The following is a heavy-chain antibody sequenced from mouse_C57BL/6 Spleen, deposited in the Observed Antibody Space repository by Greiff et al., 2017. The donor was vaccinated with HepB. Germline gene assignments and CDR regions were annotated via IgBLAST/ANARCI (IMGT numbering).Heavy chain of an antibody. J-gene: IGHJ4*01. Sequence: VQLQQPGAELVRPGSSVKLSCKASGYTFTSYWMHWVKQRPIQGLEWIGNIDPSDSETHYNQKFKDKATLTVDKSSSTAYMQLSSLTSEDSAVYYCARASYGKGLMDYWGQGTSVTVSS. CDR1: GYTFTSYW. V-gene: IGHV1-52*01. D-gene: IGHD2-1*01. CDR2: IDPSDSET. CDR3: ARASYGKGLMDY.